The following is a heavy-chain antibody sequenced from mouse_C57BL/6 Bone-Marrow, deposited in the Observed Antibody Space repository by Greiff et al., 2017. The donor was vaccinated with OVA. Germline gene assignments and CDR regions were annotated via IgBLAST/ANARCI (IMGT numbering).Heavy chain of an antibody. CDR1: GYTFTSYW. CDR2: IDPSDSYT. D-gene: IGHD1-1*01. V-gene: IGHV1-50*01. Sequence: VQLQQPGAELVKPGASVKLSCKASGYTFTSYWMQWVKQRPGQGLEWIGEIDPSDSYTNYNQKFKGKATLTVDTSSSTAYMQLSSLTSEDSAVYYCARSGYYYGSPYFDYWGQGTTLTVSS. CDR3: ARSGYYYGSPYFDY. J-gene: IGHJ2*01.